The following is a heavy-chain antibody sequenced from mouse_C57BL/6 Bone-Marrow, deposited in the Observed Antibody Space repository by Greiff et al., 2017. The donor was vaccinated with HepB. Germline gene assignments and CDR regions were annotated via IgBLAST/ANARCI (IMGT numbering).Heavy chain of an antibody. D-gene: IGHD2-1*01. Sequence: EVKLMESGGGLVQPGGSLKLSCAASGIDFSRYWMSWVRRAPGKGLEWIGEINPDSSTINYAPSLKDKFIISRDNAKNTLYLQMSKVRSEDTALYYCARPEYGNYGAWFAYWGQGTLVTVSA. V-gene: IGHV4-1*01. CDR3: ARPEYGNYGAWFAY. CDR1: GIDFSRYW. CDR2: INPDSSTI. J-gene: IGHJ3*01.